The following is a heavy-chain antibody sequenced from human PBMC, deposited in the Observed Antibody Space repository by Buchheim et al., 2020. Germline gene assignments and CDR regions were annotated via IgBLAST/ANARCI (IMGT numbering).Heavy chain of an antibody. J-gene: IGHJ4*02. D-gene: IGHD4-17*01. CDR1: GFTFIDYG. Sequence: QVQLVESGGGVVQPGRSLRLSCAASGFTFIDYGMHWVRQASGKGLEWVAFIRLDGSYKFYADSVKGRFTISRVNFKNALSLQMNSLRAEDTAVYYCAKTGYGDYYFDHWGQGIL. V-gene: IGHV3-30*02. CDR2: IRLDGSYK. CDR3: AKTGYGDYYFDH.